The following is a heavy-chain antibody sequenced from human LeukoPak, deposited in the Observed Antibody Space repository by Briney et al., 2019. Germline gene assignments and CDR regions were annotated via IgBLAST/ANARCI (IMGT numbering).Heavy chain of an antibody. D-gene: IGHD4-23*01. CDR2: IYYSGST. V-gene: IGHV4-59*01. J-gene: IGHJ4*02. CDR3: ARATTVVTVFDY. Sequence: SETLSLTCTVSGGSISSYYWSWIRQPPGRGLEWIGYIYYSGSTNYNPSLKSRVTISVDTSKNQFSLKLSSVTAADTAVYYCARATTVVTVFDYWGQGTLVTVSS. CDR1: GGSISSYY.